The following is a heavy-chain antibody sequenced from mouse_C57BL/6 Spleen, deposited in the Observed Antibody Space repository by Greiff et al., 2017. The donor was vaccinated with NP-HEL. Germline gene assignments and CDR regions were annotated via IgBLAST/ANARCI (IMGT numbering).Heavy chain of an antibody. D-gene: IGHD2-3*01. Sequence: DVHLVESEGGLVQPGSSMKLSCTASGFTFSDYYMAWVRQVPEKGLEWVANINYDGSSTYYLDSLKSRFIISRDNAKNILYLQMSSLKSEDTATYYCARVGGWLRYFDVWGTGTTVTVSS. V-gene: IGHV5-16*01. CDR3: ARVGGWLRYFDV. J-gene: IGHJ1*03. CDR1: GFTFSDYY. CDR2: INYDGSST.